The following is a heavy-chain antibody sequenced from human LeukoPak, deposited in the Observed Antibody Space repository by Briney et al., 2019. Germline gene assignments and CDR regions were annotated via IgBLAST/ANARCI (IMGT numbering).Heavy chain of an antibody. J-gene: IGHJ4*02. V-gene: IGHV1-3*01. CDR1: GYTFTSYA. CDR3: ARPLYYYDSSGYYPY. Sequence: GASVKAFCKASGYTFTSYAMHWVRQAPGQRLEWMGWINAGNGNTKYSQKFQGRVTITRDTSASTAYMELSSLRSEDTAVYYCARPLYYYDSSGYYPYWGQGTLVTVSS. D-gene: IGHD3-22*01. CDR2: INAGNGNT.